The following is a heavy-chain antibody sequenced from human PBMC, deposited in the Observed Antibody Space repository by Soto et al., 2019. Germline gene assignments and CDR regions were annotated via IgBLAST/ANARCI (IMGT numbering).Heavy chain of an antibody. CDR3: TRGAGFFYGVDV. CDR2: ISFSGSTI. J-gene: IGHJ6*02. Sequence: GGSLSLSCAASGFIFGDYEMNWVRQAPGKGLEWIAHISFSGSTIYYADSVKGRFSISRDNSNNFLYLQLSGLRADDSAVYYCTRGAGFFYGVDVWGLGTTVTVSS. V-gene: IGHV3-48*03. CDR1: GFIFGDYE. D-gene: IGHD3-10*01.